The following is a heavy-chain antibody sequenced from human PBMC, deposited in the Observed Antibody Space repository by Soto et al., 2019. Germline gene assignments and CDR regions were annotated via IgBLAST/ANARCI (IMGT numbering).Heavy chain of an antibody. V-gene: IGHV4-59*01. CDR1: GGSISSYY. J-gene: IGHJ6*03. CDR3: ARDRLYYDFWSERRRDYYYYYMDV. Sequence: PSETLSLTCTVSGGSISSYYWSWIRQPPGKGLEWIGYIYYSGSTNYNPSLKSRVTISVDTSKNQFSLKLSSVTAADTAVYYCARDRLYYDFWSERRRDYYYYYMDVWGKGTTVTV. CDR2: IYYSGST. D-gene: IGHD3-3*01.